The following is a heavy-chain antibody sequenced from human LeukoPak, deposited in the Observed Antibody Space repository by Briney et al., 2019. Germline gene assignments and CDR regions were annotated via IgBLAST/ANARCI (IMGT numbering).Heavy chain of an antibody. CDR2: IIPIFDTA. Sequence: SVKVSCKASGGTFSSYAISWVRQAPGQGLEWMGGIIPIFDTANYAQKFQGRVTITADESTSTAYMELSSLRSEDTAVYYCARSPGYCSGGSCYDWFDPWGQGTLVTVSS. J-gene: IGHJ5*02. CDR3: ARSPGYCSGGSCYDWFDP. CDR1: GGTFSSYA. V-gene: IGHV1-69*13. D-gene: IGHD2-15*01.